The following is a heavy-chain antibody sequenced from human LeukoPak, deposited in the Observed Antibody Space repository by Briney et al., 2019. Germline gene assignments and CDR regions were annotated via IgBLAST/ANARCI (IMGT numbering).Heavy chain of an antibody. CDR3: ARTGAPGYGGNSGYFDL. D-gene: IGHD4-23*01. V-gene: IGHV4-61*01. CDR1: GYSISSGYY. Sequence: SETLSLTCTVSGYSISSGYYWSWIGQPPGKGLEWIGYIYYSGSTNYNPSLKSRVTISVDTSKNQFSLKLSSVTAADTAVYYCARTGAPGYGGNSGYFDLWGRSTLVTVSS. J-gene: IGHJ2*01. CDR2: IYYSGST.